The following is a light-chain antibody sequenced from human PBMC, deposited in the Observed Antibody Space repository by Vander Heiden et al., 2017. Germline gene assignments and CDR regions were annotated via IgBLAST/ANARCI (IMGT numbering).Light chain of an antibody. J-gene: IGKJ5*01. CDR2: RTS. CDR1: QSISTH. CDR3: QQYNNWPIT. Sequence: VTTLAPATLSVSAGERATLTCRASQSISTHLAWYQQKPGQAPRLLIYRTSTRATGIPARFSGSGSGTEFTLTIGSLQSEDFAVYYCQQYNNWPITFGQGTRLEIK. V-gene: IGKV3-15*01.